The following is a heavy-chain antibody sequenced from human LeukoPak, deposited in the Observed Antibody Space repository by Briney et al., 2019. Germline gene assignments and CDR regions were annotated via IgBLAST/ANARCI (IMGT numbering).Heavy chain of an antibody. CDR3: VKDSTHFRVWDSYDTAGLNY. V-gene: IGHV3-30*02. D-gene: IGHD3-22*01. CDR2: IRYDGSNK. J-gene: IGHJ4*02. Sequence: GGSPRLSCAASGFTFSSYDIHWVRQAPGKGLEWVAFIRYDGSNKYYADSVKGRFTISRDNSKNTLYLQMNSLRAEDTAVYYCVKDSTHFRVWDSYDTAGLNYWGQGTLVTVSS. CDR1: GFTFSSYD.